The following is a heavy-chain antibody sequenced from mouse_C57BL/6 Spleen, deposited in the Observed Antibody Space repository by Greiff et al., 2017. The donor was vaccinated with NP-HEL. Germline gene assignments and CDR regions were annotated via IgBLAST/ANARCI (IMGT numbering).Heavy chain of an antibody. CDR1: GYTFTSYW. D-gene: IGHD2-4*01. Sequence: QVQLQQPGAELVRPGSSVKLSCKASGYTFTSYWMDWVKQRPGQGLEWIGNIYPSDSATHYNQKFKDKATLTVDKSSSTAYMQLSSLTSDDSAVYYCARRLRRAFAYWGQGTLVTVSA. CDR3: ARRLRRAFAY. V-gene: IGHV1-61*01. CDR2: IYPSDSAT. J-gene: IGHJ3*01.